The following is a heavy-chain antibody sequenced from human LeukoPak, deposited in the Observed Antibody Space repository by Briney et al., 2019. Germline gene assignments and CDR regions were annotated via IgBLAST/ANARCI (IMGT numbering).Heavy chain of an antibody. CDR2: MYYSGST. CDR3: ARHAYYYDRSGSYEAFDI. Sequence: SETLSLTCTVSGGSISSYYWSWIRQPPGKGLEWNGSMYYSGSTNYKPSLKGRVTISVDTSKNQFSLKLSSVTAADTAVYYCARHAYYYDRSGSYEAFDIWGQGTMVTVSS. J-gene: IGHJ3*02. V-gene: IGHV4-59*08. D-gene: IGHD3-22*01. CDR1: GGSISSYY.